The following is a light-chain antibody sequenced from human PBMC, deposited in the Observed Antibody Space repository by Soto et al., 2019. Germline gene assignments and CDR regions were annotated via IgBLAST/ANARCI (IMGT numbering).Light chain of an antibody. CDR1: QSVSTRS. V-gene: IGKV3-20*01. Sequence: EIVLTQSPGTLSLSPGERATLSCRASQSVSTRSLAWYQQKPGQAPRLLISGASSRAADIPDRFSGSGSGTDFTLTINRLEPEDFATYYCQQYNNWPPITFGQGTRLEIK. CDR2: GAS. CDR3: QQYNNWPPIT. J-gene: IGKJ5*01.